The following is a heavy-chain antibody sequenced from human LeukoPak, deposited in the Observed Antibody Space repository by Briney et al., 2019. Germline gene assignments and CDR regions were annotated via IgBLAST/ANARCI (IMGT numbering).Heavy chain of an antibody. V-gene: IGHV3-20*04. CDR1: GFTFDDYG. CDR2: INWNGGST. Sequence: PGGSLRLSCAASGFTFDDYGMSWVRQAPGKGLEWVSGINWNGGSTGYADSVKGRFTISRDNAKNSLYLQMNSLRAEDTALYYCAREPITFGGVIAMAVFDYWGQGTLVTVSS. CDR3: AREPITFGGVIAMAVFDY. D-gene: IGHD3-16*02. J-gene: IGHJ4*02.